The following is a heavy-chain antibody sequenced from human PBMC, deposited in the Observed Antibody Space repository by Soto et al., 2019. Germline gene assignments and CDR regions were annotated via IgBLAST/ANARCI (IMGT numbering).Heavy chain of an antibody. CDR3: TSKFGQLLADAFDI. CDR1: GDSISRSYW. CDR2: IYHSGST. V-gene: IGHV4-4*02. J-gene: IGHJ3*02. Sequence: PSEILSLTCAVSGDSISRSYWWSWVRQFPGKGLEWIGEIYHSGSTIYNPTLQSRVTLSLDKSKNEFSLKMSSVTAADTAVYYCTSKFGQLLADAFDIWGQGTMVTVSS. D-gene: IGHD3-10*01.